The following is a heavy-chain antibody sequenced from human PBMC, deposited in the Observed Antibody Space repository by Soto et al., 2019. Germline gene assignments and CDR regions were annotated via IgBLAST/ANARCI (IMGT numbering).Heavy chain of an antibody. V-gene: IGHV1-69*12. CDR1: GGTFSSYA. J-gene: IGHJ3*02. CDR3: ARDGPYCGGDCYSSPGAFDI. D-gene: IGHD2-21*02. CDR2: IIPIFGTA. Sequence: QVQLVQSGAEVKKPGSSVKVSCKASGGTFSSYAISWVRQAPGQGLEWMGGIIPIFGTANYAQKFQGRVTSTADESTSTAYVELGSLRSEDTAVDYCARDGPYCGGDCYSSPGAFDIWGQGTMVTVSS.